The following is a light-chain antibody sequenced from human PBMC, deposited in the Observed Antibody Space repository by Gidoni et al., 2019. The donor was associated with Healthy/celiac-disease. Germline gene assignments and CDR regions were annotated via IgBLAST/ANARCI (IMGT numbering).Light chain of an antibody. CDR2: YDS. CDR3: QVWDSSSDHPWVV. CDR1: NIGSNS. V-gene: IGLV3-21*04. J-gene: IGLJ2*01. Sequence: SYVLTQPPSVSVAPGKQARITCGGNNIGSNSVHWYQQKPGQVPVLVSYYDSDRPSGIPERFSGSNAGNTATLTISRSEAGDEADYYCQVWDSSSDHPWVVFGVVTKLTV.